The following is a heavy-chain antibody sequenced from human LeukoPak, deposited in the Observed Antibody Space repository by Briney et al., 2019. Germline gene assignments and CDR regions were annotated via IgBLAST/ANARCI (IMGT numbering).Heavy chain of an antibody. V-gene: IGHV3-53*01. J-gene: IGHJ4*01. CDR2: IYSGGVI. Sequence: GGSLRLSCAASGFIVDYNNMSWIRQAPGKGLEWISVIYSGGVIYYADSVKGRFTISRDNSKNTLYLQMNSLRAEDTAVYYCASNHDHYDSSAHIDYWAHRTLVTVSS. CDR1: GFIVDYNN. CDR3: ASNHDHYDSSAHIDY. D-gene: IGHD3-22*01.